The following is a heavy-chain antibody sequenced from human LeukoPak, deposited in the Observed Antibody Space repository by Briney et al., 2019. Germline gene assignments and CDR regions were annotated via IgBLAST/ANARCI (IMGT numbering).Heavy chain of an antibody. J-gene: IGHJ5*02. CDR2: IIPIFGTA. D-gene: IGHD2-8*01. Sequence: ASVNVSCKCSAGTFRSYDFSWVRHAPAQGLERKGGIIPIFGTANYAQKFQGRVTITTDESTRTVYMELSSLRSEYTAVYDGARSVDAQFYNWFDAWGQGTLVTVSS. V-gene: IGHV1-69*05. CDR1: AGTFRSYD. CDR3: ARSVDAQFYNWFDA.